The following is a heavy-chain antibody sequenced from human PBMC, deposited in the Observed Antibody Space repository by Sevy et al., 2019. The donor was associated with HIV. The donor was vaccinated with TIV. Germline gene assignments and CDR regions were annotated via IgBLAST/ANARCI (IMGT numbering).Heavy chain of an antibody. Sequence: GGALRLYCTASGFTFGDYAMSWVRQAPGKGLEWVAFLKSRGYGGTIDHAATVKGRFTNSMNDSKSIAYLQMNDLRTEDSAVYYCRRGKGAQSIFDFWGQGALVTVSS. CDR3: RRGKGAQSIFDF. V-gene: IGHV3-49*04. CDR1: GFTFGDYA. CDR2: LKSRGYGGTI. J-gene: IGHJ4*02. D-gene: IGHD1-26*01.